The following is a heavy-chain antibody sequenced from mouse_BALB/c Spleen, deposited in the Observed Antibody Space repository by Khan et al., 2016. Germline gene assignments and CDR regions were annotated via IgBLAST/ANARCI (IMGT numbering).Heavy chain of an antibody. CDR2: ILPGSGST. Sequence: VQLQQSGAELMKPGASVKISCKATGYTFSSYWIEWVKQRPGHGLEWIGEILPGSGSTNYNEKFRGKATFTADTSSNTAYRQLSSLTSEDSAVHYCARTDRRGYFDYWGQGTTLTVSS. CDR1: GYTFSSYW. CDR3: ARTDRRGYFDY. V-gene: IGHV1-9*01. J-gene: IGHJ2*01.